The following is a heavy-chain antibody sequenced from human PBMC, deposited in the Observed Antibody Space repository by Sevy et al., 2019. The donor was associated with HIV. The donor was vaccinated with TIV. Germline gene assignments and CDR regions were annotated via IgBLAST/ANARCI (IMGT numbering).Heavy chain of an antibody. CDR1: GGSISSGDYY. CDR3: AGFDDGVTMVRGVTRDFDY. Sequence: SETLSLTCTVSGGSISSGDYYWSWIRQPPGKGLEWIGYIYYSGSTYYNPSLKSRVTISVDTSKNQFSLKLSSVTAADTAVYYCAGFDDGVTMVRGVTRDFDYWGQGTLVNVSS. V-gene: IGHV4-30-4*01. J-gene: IGHJ4*02. CDR2: IYYSGST. D-gene: IGHD3-10*01.